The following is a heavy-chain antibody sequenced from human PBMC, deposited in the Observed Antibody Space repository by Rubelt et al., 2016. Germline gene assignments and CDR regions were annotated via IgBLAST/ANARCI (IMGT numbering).Heavy chain of an antibody. CDR1: GGSISSYY. CDR2: IYYGGST. D-gene: IGHD3-16*02. V-gene: IGHV4-59*08. Sequence: QVQLQESGPGLVKPSETLSLTCTVSGGSISSYYWSWIRQPPRKGLEWIGYIYYGGSTNYNPSLKSRVTISVDTSKNHFSLKLSSVTAADTAVYYCARLPYDYVWGSYRYSNAFDIWGQGTMVTVSS. J-gene: IGHJ3*02. CDR3: ARLPYDYVWGSYRYSNAFDI.